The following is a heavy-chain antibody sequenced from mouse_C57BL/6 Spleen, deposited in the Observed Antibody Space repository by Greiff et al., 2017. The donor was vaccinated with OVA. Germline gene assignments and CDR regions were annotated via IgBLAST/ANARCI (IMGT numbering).Heavy chain of an antibody. D-gene: IGHD4-1*01. CDR3: ARGTGTSPFAY. V-gene: IGHV1-22*01. Sequence: SGPELVKPGASVKMSCKASGYTFTDYNMHWVKQSPGKSLEWIGYINPNNGGTSYNQKFKGKATLTVNKSSSTAYMELRSLTSEDSAVYYCARGTGTSPFAYWGQGTLVTVSA. CDR2: INPNNGGT. J-gene: IGHJ3*01. CDR1: GYTFTDYN.